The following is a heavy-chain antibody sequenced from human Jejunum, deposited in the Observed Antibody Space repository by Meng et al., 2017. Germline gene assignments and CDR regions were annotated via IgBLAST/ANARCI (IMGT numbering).Heavy chain of an antibody. CDR1: GFTFTSYG. CDR2: FTGTTTST. J-gene: IGHJ4*02. Sequence: GESLKISCVASGFTFTSYGFHWVRQAPGKGLEWVSTFTGTTTSTYYADSVKGRFTISRDNSKNTLYLQMNSLRAEDTAVYYCAKLTSLWGQGTLVTVSS. V-gene: IGHV3-23*01. CDR3: AKLTSL. D-gene: IGHD3-16*01.